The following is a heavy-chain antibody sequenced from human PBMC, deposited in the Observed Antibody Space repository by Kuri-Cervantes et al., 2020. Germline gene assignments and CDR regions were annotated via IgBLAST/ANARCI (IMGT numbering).Heavy chain of an antibody. J-gene: IGHJ4*02. CDR1: GYTFTSYD. D-gene: IGHD3-22*01. Sequence: ASVKVSCKASGYTFTSYDINWVRQATGQGLEWMGWININSGGTYYAQKFQGWVNMTRDTSISTAYMELSRLRYDDTAVYYCAREGDYYDSSGYYFDYWGQGTLVTVSS. V-gene: IGHV1-2*04. CDR2: ININSGGT. CDR3: AREGDYYDSSGYYFDY.